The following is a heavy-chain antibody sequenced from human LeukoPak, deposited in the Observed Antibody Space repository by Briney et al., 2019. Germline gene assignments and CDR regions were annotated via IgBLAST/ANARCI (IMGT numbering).Heavy chain of an antibody. CDR1: GFTFSDYY. J-gene: IGHJ4*02. V-gene: IGHV3-11*04. D-gene: IGHD6-13*01. CDR3: ARDALGGAAAAGRGDY. CDR2: ISSSGSTI. Sequence: GGSLRLSCAASGFTFSDYYMSWIRQAPGKGLEWVSYISSSGSTIYYADSVKGRFTISRDNAKNSLYLQMNSLRAEDTAVYYCARDALGGAAAAGRGDYWGQGTLVTVSS.